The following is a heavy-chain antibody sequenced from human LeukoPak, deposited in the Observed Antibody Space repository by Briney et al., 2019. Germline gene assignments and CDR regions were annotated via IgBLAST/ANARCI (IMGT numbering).Heavy chain of an antibody. CDR1: GGSISSYY. Sequence: PSETLSLTCTVSGGSISSYYWSWIRQPPGKGLEWIGYIYTSGSTNYNPSLKSRVTISVDTSKNRFSLKLSSVTAADTAVYYCAKLGVTRWFDPWGQGTLVTVSS. D-gene: IGHD3-10*01. V-gene: IGHV4-4*09. J-gene: IGHJ5*02. CDR3: AKLGVTRWFDP. CDR2: IYTSGST.